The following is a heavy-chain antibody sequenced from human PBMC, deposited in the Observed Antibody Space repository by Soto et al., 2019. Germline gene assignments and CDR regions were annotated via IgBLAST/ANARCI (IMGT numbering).Heavy chain of an antibody. CDR3: ARGPYDILTGLYFDY. CDR2: ISSSSSYI. Sequence: SGGSLRLSCAASGFTFSSYSMNWVRQAPVKGLEWVSSISSSSSYIYYADSVKGRFTISRDNAKNSLYLQMNGLRAEDTAVYYCARGPYDILTGLYFDYWGQGTLVTVSS. V-gene: IGHV3-21*01. CDR1: GFTFSSYS. J-gene: IGHJ4*02. D-gene: IGHD3-9*01.